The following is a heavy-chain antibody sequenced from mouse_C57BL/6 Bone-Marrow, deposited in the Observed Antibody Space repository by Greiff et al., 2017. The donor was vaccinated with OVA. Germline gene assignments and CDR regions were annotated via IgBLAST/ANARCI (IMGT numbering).Heavy chain of an antibody. CDR1: GFTFSDYG. V-gene: IGHV5-17*01. D-gene: IGHD3-2*02. CDR3: AGGLRLRFAY. Sequence: EVQRVESGGGLVKPGGSLKLSCAASGFTFSDYGMHWVRQAPEKGLEWVAYISSGSSTIYYADTVKGRFTISRDNAKNTLFLQMTSLRSEDTAMYYGAGGLRLRFAYWGQGTLVTVSA. J-gene: IGHJ3*01. CDR2: ISSGSSTI.